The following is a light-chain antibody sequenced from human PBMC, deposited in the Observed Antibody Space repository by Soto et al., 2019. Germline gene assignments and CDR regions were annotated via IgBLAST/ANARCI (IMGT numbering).Light chain of an antibody. CDR3: NSYTSSSTPFYV. CDR2: EVS. J-gene: IGLJ1*01. CDR1: SSDVGGYNY. V-gene: IGLV2-8*01. Sequence: QSALTQPPSASGSPGQSVTISCTGTSSDVGGYNYVSWYQQHPGKAPKLMIYEVSKRPSGVPDRFSGSKSANTASLTISGLQAEDEADYYCNSYTSSSTPFYVFGTGTQLTVL.